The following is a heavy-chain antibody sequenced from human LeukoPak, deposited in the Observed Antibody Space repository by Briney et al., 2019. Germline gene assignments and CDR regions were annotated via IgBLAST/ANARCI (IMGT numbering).Heavy chain of an antibody. CDR3: AKGAYDYVEIGYFDY. CDR2: IIGSADST. Sequence: GGSLRLSCAASGFTFSDYAMNWVRQAPGKGLEWVSVIIGSADSTDCADSVKGRFTISRDRSKNTLYLQMNSLTVEDTAVYYCAKGAYDYVEIGYFDYWGQGTMVIVST. D-gene: IGHD5-12*01. J-gene: IGHJ4*02. CDR1: GFTFSDYA. V-gene: IGHV3-23*01.